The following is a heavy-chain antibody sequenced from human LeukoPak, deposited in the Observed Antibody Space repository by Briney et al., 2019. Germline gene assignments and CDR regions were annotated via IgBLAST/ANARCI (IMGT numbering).Heavy chain of an antibody. CDR1: GFTVITND. D-gene: IGHD1-14*01. V-gene: IGHV3-53*01. Sequence: GGSLRLSCAASGFTVITNDMTWVRQAPGKGLEWVSVIYSDGNTKYADSVQGRFTISRDNSKNTLYLEMNSLSPDDSAVYYCARGVEPLAANTLAYWGQGTLVTVSS. CDR3: ARGVEPLAANTLAY. CDR2: IYSDGNT. J-gene: IGHJ4*02.